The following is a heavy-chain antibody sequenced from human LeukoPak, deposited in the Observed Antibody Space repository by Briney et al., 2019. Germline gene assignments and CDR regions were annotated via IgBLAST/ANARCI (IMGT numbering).Heavy chain of an antibody. CDR3: VRGKVVAGTPGQNSWDS. Sequence: SETLSLTCTVSGGPISSYYWNWIRQPAGKGLEWIGRIYTSGTTNYNPSLKSRVSMSVDTSKNQFSLRLSSVTAADTAVYYCVRGKVVAGTPGQNSWDSWGQGTLVTVSS. CDR1: GGPISSYY. D-gene: IGHD6-19*01. J-gene: IGHJ4*02. CDR2: IYTSGTT. V-gene: IGHV4-4*07.